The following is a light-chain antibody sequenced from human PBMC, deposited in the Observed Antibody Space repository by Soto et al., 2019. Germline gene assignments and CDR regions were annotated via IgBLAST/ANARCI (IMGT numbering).Light chain of an antibody. CDR3: QQYGSSPRT. CDR2: DAS. CDR1: QSVSSSC. V-gene: IGKV3-20*01. J-gene: IGKJ1*01. Sequence: EIVLTQSPGTLSLSPGERATLSYRASQSVSSSCLAWYQQKPGQAPRLLIYDASSRATGIPDRFSGSGSGTDFTLTISRLEPEDFAVYYCQQYGSSPRTFGQGTKVDIK.